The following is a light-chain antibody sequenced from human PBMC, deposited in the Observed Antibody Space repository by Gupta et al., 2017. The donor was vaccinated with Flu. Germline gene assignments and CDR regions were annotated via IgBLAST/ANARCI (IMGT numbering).Light chain of an antibody. CDR3: LLMYANAWV. V-gene: IGLV7-43*01. CDR1: TGAVTSNYY. CDR2: ETT. Sequence: VSTCGTATRTCAPSTGAVTSNYYPNWLQQKPRQAPRALIYETTNRHSWTPARFSGSLLGGKAALTLSDVRPEDEADYYCLLMYANAWVFGGGTQLTVL. J-gene: IGLJ3*02.